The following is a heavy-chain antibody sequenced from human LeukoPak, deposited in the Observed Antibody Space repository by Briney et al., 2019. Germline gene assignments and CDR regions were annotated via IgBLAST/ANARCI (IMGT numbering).Heavy chain of an antibody. Sequence: PSETLSLTCAVSGGSISSNNYYWGWIRQPPGKGLEWIGSIYYGGYTYYNPSLKSRVTISVDTSKNQFSLKLSSVTAADTAIYYCQSRFLEWLLDYWGQGTLVTVSS. CDR2: IYYGGYT. CDR3: QSRFLEWLLDY. J-gene: IGHJ4*02. CDR1: GGSISSNNYY. D-gene: IGHD3-3*01. V-gene: IGHV4-39*01.